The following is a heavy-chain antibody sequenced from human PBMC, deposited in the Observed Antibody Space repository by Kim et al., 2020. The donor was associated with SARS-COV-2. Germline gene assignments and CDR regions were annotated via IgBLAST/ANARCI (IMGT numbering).Heavy chain of an antibody. Sequence: GGSLRLSCAASGFTFSSYAMHWVRQAPGKGLEWVAVISYDGSNKYYADSVKGRFTISRDNSKNTLYLQMNSLRAEDTAVYFCARGYSGYAGFDYWGQGT. CDR3: ARGYSGYAGFDY. V-gene: IGHV3-30*04. CDR2: ISYDGSNK. CDR1: GFTFSSYA. J-gene: IGHJ4*02. D-gene: IGHD5-12*01.